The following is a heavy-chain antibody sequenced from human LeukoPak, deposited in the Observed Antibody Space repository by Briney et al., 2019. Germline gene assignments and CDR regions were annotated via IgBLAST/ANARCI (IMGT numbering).Heavy chain of an antibody. CDR2: MYYSGST. D-gene: IGHD1-1*01. CDR1: GGSISSYY. V-gene: IGHV4-59*01. Sequence: SETLSLTCTVSGGSISSYYWSWIRQPPGKGLEWIGYMYYSGSTNYNPSLKSRVTISVDTSKNRFSLRLSSVTAADMAVYYCTRAVNVEYTGMDVWGQGTTVTVSS. CDR3: TRAVNVEYTGMDV. J-gene: IGHJ6*02.